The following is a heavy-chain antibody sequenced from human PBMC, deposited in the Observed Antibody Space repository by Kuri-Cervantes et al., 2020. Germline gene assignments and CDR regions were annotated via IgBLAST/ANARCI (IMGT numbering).Heavy chain of an antibody. CDR2: ISAGGGRT. D-gene: IGHD3-10*01. CDR1: GFTFSNYA. J-gene: IGHJ4*02. Sequence: GGSLRLSCAASGFTFSNYAINWVRQAPGKGLEWVSAISAGGGRTYYADSVKGRFTISRDNSKNTLYLQMNSLRAEDTAVYYCARARGVIMDYWGQGTLVTVSS. CDR3: ARARGVIMDY. V-gene: IGHV3-23*01.